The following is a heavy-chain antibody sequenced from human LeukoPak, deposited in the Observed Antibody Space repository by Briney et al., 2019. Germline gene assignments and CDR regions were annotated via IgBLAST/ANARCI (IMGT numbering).Heavy chain of an antibody. CDR1: GFTFSSYW. V-gene: IGHV3-7*01. D-gene: IGHD6-19*01. CDR3: ARETRGSGWYLLNYYYMDV. J-gene: IGHJ6*03. CDR2: IKQDGSEK. Sequence: PGGSLRLSCAASGFTFSSYWMSWVRQAPGRGLEWVANIKQDGSEKYYVDSVKGRFTISRDNAKNSLYLQMNSLRAEDTAVYYCARETRGSGWYLLNYYYMDVWGKGTTVTISS.